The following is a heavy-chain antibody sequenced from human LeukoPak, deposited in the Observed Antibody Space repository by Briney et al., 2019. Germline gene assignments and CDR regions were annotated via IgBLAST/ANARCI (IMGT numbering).Heavy chain of an antibody. CDR2: ISYDGSNQ. Sequence: GGSLRLSCAASGFTFNSYAMHWVRQAPGKGLEWVAGISYDGSNQYYADSVKGRVTISRDNSKNTLYLQVSSLRAEDTAVYHCARDPVYVVVTTYYFYYMDVWGKGTTVTVSS. CDR3: ARDPVYVVVTTYYFYYMDV. D-gene: IGHD2-21*02. CDR1: GFTFNSYA. J-gene: IGHJ6*03. V-gene: IGHV3-30*15.